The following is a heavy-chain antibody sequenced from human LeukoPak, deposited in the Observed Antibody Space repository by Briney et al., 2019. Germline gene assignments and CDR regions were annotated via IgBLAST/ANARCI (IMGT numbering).Heavy chain of an antibody. CDR1: GFTFSSYW. D-gene: IGHD6-13*01. CDR2: IEQDGSEK. J-gene: IGHJ5*02. V-gene: IGHV3-7*03. CDR3: ARDRVAAAGTNWFDP. Sequence: GGSLRLSCAASGFTFSSYWMSWVRQAPGKGLEWVANIEQDGSEKYYVDSVKGRFTISRDNAKNSLYLQMNSLRAEDTAVYYCARDRVAAAGTNWFDPWGQGTLVTVSS.